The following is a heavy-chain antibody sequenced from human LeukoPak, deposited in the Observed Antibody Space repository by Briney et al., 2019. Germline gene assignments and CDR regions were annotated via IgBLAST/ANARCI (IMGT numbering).Heavy chain of an antibody. D-gene: IGHD3-22*01. V-gene: IGHV1-2*02. CDR1: GYTFTGYY. J-gene: IGHJ4*02. CDR3: ARGLYYYDSSGYGYYFDY. Sequence: ASVKVSCKASGYTFTGYYMHWVRQAPGQGLEWMGWISPNSGGTNYAQKFQGRVTMTRDTSISTAYMELSRLRSDDTAVYYCARGLYYYDSSGYGYYFDYWGQGTLVTVSS. CDR2: ISPNSGGT.